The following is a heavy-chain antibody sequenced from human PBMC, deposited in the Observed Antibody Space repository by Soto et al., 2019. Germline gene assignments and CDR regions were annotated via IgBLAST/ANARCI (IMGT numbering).Heavy chain of an antibody. V-gene: IGHV3-33*01. CDR1: GFTFSSYG. CDR2: IWYDGSNK. CDR3: ARAPRSYYDFWSGYYSPYYYGMDV. D-gene: IGHD3-3*01. J-gene: IGHJ6*02. Sequence: PGGSLRLSCAASGFTFSSYGMHWVRQAPGKGLEWVAVIWYDGSNKYYADSVKGRFTISRDNSKNTLYLQMNSLRAEDTAVYYCARAPRSYYDFWSGYYSPYYYGMDVWGQGTTVTVSS.